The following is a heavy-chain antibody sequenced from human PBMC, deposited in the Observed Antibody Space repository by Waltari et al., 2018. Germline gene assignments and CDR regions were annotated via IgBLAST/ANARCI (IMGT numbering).Heavy chain of an antibody. CDR3: ARGYYDSSGYYSKYYFDY. D-gene: IGHD3-22*01. CDR2: IIPIFGTA. J-gene: IGHJ4*02. CDR1: GGTFSSYA. Sequence: QVQLVQSGAEVKKPGSSVKVSCKASGGTFSSYAISWVRQAPGQGLEWMGGIIPIFGTANYAQKFQGRVTITTDESTSTAYMELSSLRSEDTAVYYCARGYYDSSGYYSKYYFDYWGQGTLVTVSS. V-gene: IGHV1-69*05.